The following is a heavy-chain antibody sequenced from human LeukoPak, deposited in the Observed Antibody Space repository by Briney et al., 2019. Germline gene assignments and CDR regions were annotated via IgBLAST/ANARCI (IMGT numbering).Heavy chain of an antibody. Sequence: SETLSLTCTVSGYSISSGYYWGWIRQPPGKGLEWIGSIHHSGITYYNPSLKSRVTISVDTSKNQFSLKLSSVTAADTAVYYCARDTGYCSGGSCSGHIDYWGQGTLVTVSS. CDR3: ARDTGYCSGGSCSGHIDY. CDR1: GYSISSGYY. D-gene: IGHD2-15*01. V-gene: IGHV4-38-2*02. CDR2: IHHSGIT. J-gene: IGHJ4*02.